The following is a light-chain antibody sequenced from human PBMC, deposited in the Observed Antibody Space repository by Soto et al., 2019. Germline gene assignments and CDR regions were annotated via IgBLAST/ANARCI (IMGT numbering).Light chain of an antibody. J-gene: IGKJ1*01. CDR2: GAS. CDR1: QSVRTN. Sequence: EIVMTHSPATLSVSPCERATLSCRASQSVRTNLAWYQHKPGQSPRLLIYGASNRATGIPARFSGSGSGTDFTLTISSLEPEDFAVYYCQQRYNSWTFGQGTKVDIK. V-gene: IGKV3D-15*01. CDR3: QQRYNSWT.